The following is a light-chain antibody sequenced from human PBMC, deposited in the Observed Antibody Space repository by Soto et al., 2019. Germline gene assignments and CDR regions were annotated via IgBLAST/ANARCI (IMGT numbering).Light chain of an antibody. V-gene: IGKV1-5*03. CDR3: QHDIRYSPHA. Sequence: DIQMTQFPSTLSASIGDRVTITCRASQSISTWLAWYQQKAGKAPKLLIYTASRLETGVPSRFSGSGSGTEFPLTISGLQPDDFATYYRQHDIRYSPHAFGQGTRLEI. J-gene: IGKJ2*01. CDR1: QSISTW. CDR2: TAS.